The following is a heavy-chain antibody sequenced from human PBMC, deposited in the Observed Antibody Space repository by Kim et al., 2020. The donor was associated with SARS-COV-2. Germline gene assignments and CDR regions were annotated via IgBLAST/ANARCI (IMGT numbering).Heavy chain of an antibody. D-gene: IGHD3-10*01. CDR3: TRDRYPPLILFGYYYYGMDV. CDR1: GFTFTNAW. J-gene: IGHJ6*02. V-gene: IGHV3-15*01. CDR2: IKTKSDGGTT. Sequence: GGSLRLSCAASGFTFTNAWMNWVRQAPGKGLEWVGRIKTKSDGGTTDYAAPVKGRFTISRDDSKNTLYLQMNSLKTEDTAVYYCTRDRYPPLILFGYYYYGMDVWGQGTTVTVSS.